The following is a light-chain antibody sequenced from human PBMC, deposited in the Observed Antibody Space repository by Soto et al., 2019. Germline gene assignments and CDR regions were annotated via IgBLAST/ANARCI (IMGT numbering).Light chain of an antibody. J-gene: IGLJ7*01. CDR1: STNIGKNY. V-gene: IGLV1-51*01. Sequence: QSVLTQPPSVSAAPGQTVTISCSGTSTNIGKNYVSWYQQFPGTAPKLLIYDNNNRPSGIPDRFSGSKSGTSATLGITGLQTGDEADYYCGTWDSSLSAEVFGGGTQLTVL. CDR3: GTWDSSLSAEV. CDR2: DNN.